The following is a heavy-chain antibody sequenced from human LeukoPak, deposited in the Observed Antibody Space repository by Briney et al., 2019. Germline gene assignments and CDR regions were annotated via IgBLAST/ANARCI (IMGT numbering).Heavy chain of an antibody. CDR2: ISGGGGGT. V-gene: IGHV3-23*01. D-gene: IGHD3-22*01. CDR3: AKTDSSDYSYYFDY. Sequence: GGSLRLSCAASGFIFSNYAMSWVRQAPGKGPEWVSGISGGGGGTYYADSVKGRFTISRANSKNTLYLQMNSLRAEDTAVYYCAKTDSSDYSYYFDYWGQGTLVTVSS. CDR1: GFIFSNYA. J-gene: IGHJ4*02.